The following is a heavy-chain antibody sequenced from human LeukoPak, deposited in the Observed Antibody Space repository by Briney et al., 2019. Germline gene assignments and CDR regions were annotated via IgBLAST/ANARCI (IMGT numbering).Heavy chain of an antibody. CDR3: ARYCGGDCYSYYFDH. Sequence: SETLSLTCTVSGGSISSGSYYWSWIRQPAGKGLEWIGRIYTSGSTNYNPSLKSRVTISVDTSKNQFSLKLSSVTAADTAVYYCARYCGGDCYSYYFDHWGQGTLVTVSS. J-gene: IGHJ4*02. CDR1: GGSISSGSYY. V-gene: IGHV4-61*02. CDR2: IYTSGST. D-gene: IGHD2-21*02.